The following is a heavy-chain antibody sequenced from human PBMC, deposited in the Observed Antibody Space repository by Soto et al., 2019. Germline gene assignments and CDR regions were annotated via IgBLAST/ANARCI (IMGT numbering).Heavy chain of an antibody. J-gene: IGHJ4*01. Sequence: GGSLRLSCVVSGFTFSIYNMNWVRQAPGKGLEWVSFINETGSPRYYADSVKGRFTISRDNAKNSLYLQMNSLRAEDTAVYYCAADSSSPYWGQGTLVTVSS. CDR3: AADSSSPY. CDR2: INETGSPR. CDR1: GFTFSIYN. D-gene: IGHD6-6*01. V-gene: IGHV3-48*01.